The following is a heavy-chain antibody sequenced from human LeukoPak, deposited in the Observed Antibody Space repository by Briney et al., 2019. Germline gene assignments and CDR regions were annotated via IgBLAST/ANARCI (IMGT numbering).Heavy chain of an antibody. V-gene: IGHV4-59*01. D-gene: IGHD6-19*01. CDR2: IHYSGST. J-gene: IGHJ4*02. CDR3: ARDSGSGWFYFDY. CDR1: GGSTSSYY. Sequence: PETLSLTCTVSGGSTSSYYWSWIRQSPGKGLEWIAYIHYSGSTNYNPSLKSRLTISVDTSKNQFSLKLSSVTAADTAVYYCARDSGSGWFYFDYWGQGTLVTVSS.